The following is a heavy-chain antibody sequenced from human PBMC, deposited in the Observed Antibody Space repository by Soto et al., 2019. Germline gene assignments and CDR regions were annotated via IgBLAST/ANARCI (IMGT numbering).Heavy chain of an antibody. Sequence: GGSLRLSCAASGFTFSSYGMHWVRQAPGKGLEWVAVISYDGSNKYYADSVKGRFTISRDNSKNTLYLQMNSLRAEDTAVYYCAKGWRLVAVNSPLDYWGQGTLVTVSS. J-gene: IGHJ4*02. V-gene: IGHV3-30*18. CDR3: AKGWRLVAVNSPLDY. D-gene: IGHD2-21*01. CDR1: GFTFSSYG. CDR2: ISYDGSNK.